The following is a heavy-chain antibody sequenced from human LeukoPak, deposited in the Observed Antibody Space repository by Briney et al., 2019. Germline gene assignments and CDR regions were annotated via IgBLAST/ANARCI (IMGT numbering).Heavy chain of an antibody. J-gene: IGHJ3*01. CDR2: IYNSGST. CDR1: GGSISSHY. D-gene: IGHD3-16*01. CDR3: ARDDYGVFDAFDV. V-gene: IGHV4-59*08. Sequence: PSETLSHTCTVSGGSISSHYWSWIRQPPGKGLEWIGYIYNSGSTNYNPSLKSRVTISLDTSKNQFSLHLTSVTAADTAVYFCARDDYGVFDAFDVWGQGTVVTVSS.